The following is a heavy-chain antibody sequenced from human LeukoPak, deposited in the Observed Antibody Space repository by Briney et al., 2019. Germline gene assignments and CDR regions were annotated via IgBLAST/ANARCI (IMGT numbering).Heavy chain of an antibody. D-gene: IGHD3-10*01. V-gene: IGHV1-2*02. CDR1: GYTSTGYY. CDR3: ARSRPNYYGSGYPDY. Sequence: ASVKVSCKASGYTSTGYYMHWVRQAPGQGLEWMGWINPNSGGTNYAQKFQGRVTMTRDTSISTAYMELSRLRSDDTAVYYCARSRPNYYGSGYPDYWGQGTLVTVSS. J-gene: IGHJ4*02. CDR2: INPNSGGT.